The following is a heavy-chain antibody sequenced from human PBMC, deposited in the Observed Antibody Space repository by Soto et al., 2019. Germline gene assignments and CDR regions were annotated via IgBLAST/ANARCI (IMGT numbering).Heavy chain of an antibody. V-gene: IGHV6-1*01. CDR1: EDSVSSNSSA. Sequence: SQTLALTCVISEDSVSSNSSAWNWIRQSPSRGLEWLGRTYDRSKGHNDYAVSVKSRITINPDTSKNQFSLQLNSVTPEDTAVYYCASGQMGAFDIWGQGTMVTV. CDR3: ASGQMGAFDI. CDR2: TYDRSKGHN. J-gene: IGHJ3*02.